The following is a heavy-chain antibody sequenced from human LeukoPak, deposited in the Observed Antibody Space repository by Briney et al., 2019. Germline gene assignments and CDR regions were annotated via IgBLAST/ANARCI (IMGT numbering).Heavy chain of an antibody. Sequence: GGSLRLSCAASGFTFSSYSMNWVRQAPGKGLEWVSAISGSGGSTYYADSVKGRFTISRDNSKNTLYLQMNSLRAEDTAVYYCAKDDYGGIRDYWGQGTLVTVSS. V-gene: IGHV3-23*01. CDR3: AKDDYGGIRDY. D-gene: IGHD4-23*01. CDR1: GFTFSSYS. J-gene: IGHJ4*02. CDR2: ISGSGGST.